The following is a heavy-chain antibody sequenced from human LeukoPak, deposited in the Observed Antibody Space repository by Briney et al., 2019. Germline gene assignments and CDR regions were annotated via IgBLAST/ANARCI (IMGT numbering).Heavy chain of an antibody. CDR3: AKDLSDDILTQPIDY. V-gene: IGHV3-30*18. Sequence: GGSLRLSCAASGFTFSSYGMHWVRQAPGKGLEWVAVISYDGSNKYCADSVKGRFTISRDNSKNTLYLQMNSLRAEDTAVYYCAKDLSDDILTQPIDYWGQGTLVTVSS. J-gene: IGHJ4*02. D-gene: IGHD3-9*01. CDR1: GFTFSSYG. CDR2: ISYDGSNK.